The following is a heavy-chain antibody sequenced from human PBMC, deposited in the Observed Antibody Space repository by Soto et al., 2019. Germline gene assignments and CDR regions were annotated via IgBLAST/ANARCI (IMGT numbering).Heavy chain of an antibody. V-gene: IGHV1-69*01. J-gene: IGHJ4*02. Sequence: QVQLVQSGDEVKKPGSSVRVSCGSSRRTFSSTDAISWVRQAPGEGLEWRGAIVPIIGKADYAQKFQGRLTLTADASRGTAYMAVASLTSDDTAVYYCAATYYEGSGYYFIVEYWGPGTLVTVSS. CDR1: RRTFSSTDA. CDR2: IVPIIGKA. CDR3: AATYYEGSGYYFIVEY. D-gene: IGHD3-22*01.